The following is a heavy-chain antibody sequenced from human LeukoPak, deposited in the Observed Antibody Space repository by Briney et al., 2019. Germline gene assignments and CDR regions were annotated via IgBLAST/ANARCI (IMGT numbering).Heavy chain of an antibody. CDR3: AKDVDYYDSSGYFGY. J-gene: IGHJ4*02. D-gene: IGHD3-22*01. V-gene: IGHV3-30*18. CDR2: ISYDGSNK. Sequence: PGGSLRLSCAASGFTFSSYGMHWVRQAPGKGLEWVAVISYDGSNKYYADSVKGRFTISRDNSKNTLYLQMNSLRAEDTAVYYCAKDVDYYDSSGYFGYWGQGTLVTVSS. CDR1: GFTFSSYG.